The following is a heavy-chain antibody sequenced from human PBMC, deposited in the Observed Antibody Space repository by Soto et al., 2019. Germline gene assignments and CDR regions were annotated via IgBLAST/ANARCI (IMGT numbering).Heavy chain of an antibody. Sequence: EMQLVESGGGLVQPGGSLRLSCAASGFTFSDHYMDWVRQAPGNGLEWVGGIKNKANSYATEYAASVKGRFTISRDDSKNSLYLQMNSLRTEDTAVYYCARLPLVAGAAAPRGWFDPWGQGTLVTVSS. CDR3: ARLPLVAGAAAPRGWFDP. V-gene: IGHV3-72*01. J-gene: IGHJ5*02. D-gene: IGHD2-2*01. CDR2: IKNKANSYAT. CDR1: GFTFSDHY.